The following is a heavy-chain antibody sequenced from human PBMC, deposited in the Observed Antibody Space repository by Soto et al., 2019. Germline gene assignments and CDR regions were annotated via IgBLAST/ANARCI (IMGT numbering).Heavy chain of an antibody. CDR3: AKDTGRGVTTTALGFPYY. CDR1: GFTFSSYG. CDR2: ISYDGSNK. D-gene: IGHD4-17*01. Sequence: QVQLVESGGGVVQPGRSLRLSCAASGFTFSSYGMHWVRQAPGKGLEWVAVISYDGSNKYYVDSVKGRFTISRDNSKNTLYLQMNSLRAEDTAVYYCAKDTGRGVTTTALGFPYYWGQGTLVTVSS. J-gene: IGHJ4*02. V-gene: IGHV3-30*18.